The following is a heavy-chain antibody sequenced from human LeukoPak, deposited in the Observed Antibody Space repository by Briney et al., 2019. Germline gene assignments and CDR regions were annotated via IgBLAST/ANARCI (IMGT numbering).Heavy chain of an antibody. CDR1: GFTFSSYA. CDR3: ASKYWFDP. V-gene: IGHV3-30*04. CDR2: ISYDGSNK. J-gene: IGHJ5*02. Sequence: PGGSLRLSCAASGFTFSSYAMHWVRQAPGKGLEWVAVISYDGSNKYYADSVKGRFTISRDNSKNTLYLQMNSLRAEDTAVYYCASKYWFDPWGQGTLVTVSS.